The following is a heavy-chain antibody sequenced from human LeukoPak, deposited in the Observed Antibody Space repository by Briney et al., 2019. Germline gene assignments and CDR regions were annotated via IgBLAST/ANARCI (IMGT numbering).Heavy chain of an antibody. D-gene: IGHD4-23*01. CDR1: GFSFNNSA. J-gene: IGHJ4*02. V-gene: IGHV3-23*01. CDR3: AKDWTAVVTPKGYYFDS. Sequence: GGSLRLSCAAYGFSFNNSAMSSVRQAAGKGLDLVSAIRTTGGSTYYADSVKGRFTISRDNSKNTLSLQMDSLRVDDTAVYYCAKDWTAVVTPKGYYFDSWGQGTLVTVSS. CDR2: IRTTGGST.